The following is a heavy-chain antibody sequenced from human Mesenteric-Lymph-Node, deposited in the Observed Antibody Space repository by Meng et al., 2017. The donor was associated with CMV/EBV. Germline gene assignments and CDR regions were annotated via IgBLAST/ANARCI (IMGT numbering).Heavy chain of an antibody. J-gene: IGHJ5*02. CDR1: GYTFTSYD. CDR2: MNPNIGNT. V-gene: IGHV1-8*01. CDR3: ASDRGSGSYYP. D-gene: IGHD3-10*01. Sequence: SCQTSGYTFTSYDIIWVRQATGQGLEWMGWMNPNIGNTGYAQKFQGRVTMTRNTSISTAYMELSSLTSEDTAVYYCASDRGSGSYYPWGQGTLVTVSS.